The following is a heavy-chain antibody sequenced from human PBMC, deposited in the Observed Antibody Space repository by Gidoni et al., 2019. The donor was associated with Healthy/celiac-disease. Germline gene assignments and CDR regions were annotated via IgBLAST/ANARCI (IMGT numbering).Heavy chain of an antibody. D-gene: IGHD3-10*01. CDR3: ARALRGRELLYFDY. CDR2: ISYDGSNK. Sequence: QVQLVESGGGVVQPGRSLRLSCAASGFTLSSYAMHWVRQAPGKGLEWVAVISYDGSNKYYADSVKARFTISRDNSKNTLYLQMNSLRAEDTAVYYCARALRGRELLYFDYWGQGTLVTVSS. J-gene: IGHJ4*02. V-gene: IGHV3-30-3*01. CDR1: GFTLSSYA.